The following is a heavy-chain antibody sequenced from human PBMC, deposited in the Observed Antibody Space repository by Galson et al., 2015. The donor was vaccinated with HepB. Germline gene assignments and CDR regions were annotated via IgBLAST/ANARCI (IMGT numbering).Heavy chain of an antibody. CDR1: GFTFSSDG. J-gene: IGHJ5*01. V-gene: IGHV3-23*01. Sequence: SLRLSCAASGFTFSSDGMNWVRQAPGKGLEWVSTISPSGGHTFCSDAVKGRFAISRDNSKNTLFLQLDNLRAEDTAMYFCANDYRIDSWGQGTLVTVSS. CDR3: ANDYRIDS. CDR2: ISPSGGHT.